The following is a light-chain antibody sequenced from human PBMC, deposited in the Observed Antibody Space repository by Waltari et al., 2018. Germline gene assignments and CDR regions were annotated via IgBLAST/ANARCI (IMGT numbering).Light chain of an antibody. Sequence: IVMTQSPATLSLSQGERAALSCRASQNISTNLAWYQQKPSQAPRLLIYGASTRATGVPGRFSGSGSGIEFTLTVSSLQPEDFAVYYCLQYNKWPALTFGGGTKVEIK. CDR3: LQYNKWPALT. CDR2: GAS. CDR1: QNISTN. J-gene: IGKJ4*01. V-gene: IGKV3-15*01.